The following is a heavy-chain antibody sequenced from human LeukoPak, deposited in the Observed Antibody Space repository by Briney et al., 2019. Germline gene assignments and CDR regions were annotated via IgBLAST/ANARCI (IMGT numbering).Heavy chain of an antibody. CDR1: GFTFSSYA. V-gene: IGHV3-30-3*01. CDR3: ARDSNY. J-gene: IGHJ4*02. Sequence: GGSLRLSCAASGFTFSSYAMHRVRQAPGKGLEWVAVISYDGSNKYYADSVKGRFTISRDNSKNTLYLQMNSLRAEDTAVYYCARDSNYWGQGTLVTVSS. CDR2: ISYDGSNK.